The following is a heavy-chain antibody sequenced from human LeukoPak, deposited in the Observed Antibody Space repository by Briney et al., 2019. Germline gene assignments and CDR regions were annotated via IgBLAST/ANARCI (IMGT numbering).Heavy chain of an antibody. CDR3: AKRTLGSCSGAACYEFDN. V-gene: IGHV3-23*01. CDR1: GFSFSTYA. D-gene: IGHD2-2*01. Sequence: PGGSLRLSCAASGFSFSTYAMNWVRQAPGKRLEWVSSITATGRDTYYALSVKGRITISRDNSKNTLYLQMNSLRADDTALYYCAKRTLGSCSGAACYEFDNWGQGTLVTVSS. CDR2: ITATGRDT. J-gene: IGHJ4*02.